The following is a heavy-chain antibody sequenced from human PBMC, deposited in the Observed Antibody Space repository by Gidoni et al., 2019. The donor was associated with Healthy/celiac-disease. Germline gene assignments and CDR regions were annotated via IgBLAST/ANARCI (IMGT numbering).Heavy chain of an antibody. Sequence: EVQLLESGGGLVQPGGSLRLSCAASGFTFSSYAMSWVRQAPGKGLEWVSAISGSGGSTYYADSVKGRFTISRDNSKNTLYLQMNSLRAEDTAVYYCAKEETVTTFRVGKLFDYWGQGTLVTVSS. D-gene: IGHD4-4*01. CDR3: AKEETVTTFRVGKLFDY. J-gene: IGHJ4*02. V-gene: IGHV3-23*01. CDR1: GFTFSSYA. CDR2: ISGSGGST.